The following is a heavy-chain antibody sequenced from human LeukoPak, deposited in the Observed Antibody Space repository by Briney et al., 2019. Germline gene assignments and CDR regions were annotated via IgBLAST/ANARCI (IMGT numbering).Heavy chain of an antibody. CDR1: GGSISSNNW. CDR2: IHHSGST. V-gene: IGHV4-4*02. Sequence: PSGTLSLTCAVSGGSISSNNWWNWVRQPPGKGLEWIGEIHHSGSTHYNPSLKSRLTISVDKSKNQFSLKLTSVTAADTAVYYCARDSGTTGEVKFDPWGQGTLVTVSS. J-gene: IGHJ5*02. CDR3: ARDSGTTGEVKFDP. D-gene: IGHD3-10*01.